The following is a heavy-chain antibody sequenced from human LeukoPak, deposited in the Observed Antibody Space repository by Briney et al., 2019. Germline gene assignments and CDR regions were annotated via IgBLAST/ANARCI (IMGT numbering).Heavy chain of an antibody. CDR3: ARAITMVRGLIYYGMDV. V-gene: IGHV3-48*04. Sequence: GGSLRLSCAASGFTFSDYSMNWVRQAPGKGLEWISWVGISSDNTKYADSVKGRFTISRDNAKNSLYLQMNSLRAEDTAVYYCARAITMVRGLIYYGMDVWGQGTTVTVSS. J-gene: IGHJ6*02. CDR2: VGISSDNT. D-gene: IGHD3-10*01. CDR1: GFTFSDYS.